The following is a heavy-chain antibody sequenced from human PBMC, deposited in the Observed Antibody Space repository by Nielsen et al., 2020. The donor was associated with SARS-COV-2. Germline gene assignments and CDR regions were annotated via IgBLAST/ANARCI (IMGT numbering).Heavy chain of an antibody. Sequence: GESLKISCVASGFTFSKAWMSWVRQAPGKGLEWVGRIKSKIDGGTTDYAAPVKDRFTISRDDAKNTVYLDMSSLRTEDTAVYYCATARYCSRTSCSAGTDMFDPWGQGTQVIVSS. CDR1: GFTFSKAW. CDR2: IKSKIDGGTT. V-gene: IGHV3-15*01. J-gene: IGHJ5*02. D-gene: IGHD2-2*01. CDR3: ATARYCSRTSCSAGTDMFDP.